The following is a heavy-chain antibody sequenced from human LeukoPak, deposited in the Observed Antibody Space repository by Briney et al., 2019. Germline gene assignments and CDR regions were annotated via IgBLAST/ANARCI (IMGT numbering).Heavy chain of an antibody. Sequence: ASVKVSCKASGYTFTSYGISWVRQAPGQGLEWMGWISAYNGNTNYAQTLQGRVTMTTDTSTSTAYMELRSLRSDDTAVYYCASGDCTNGVCYTAGGYDYWGQGTLVTVSS. CDR1: GYTFTSYG. V-gene: IGHV1-18*01. CDR3: ASGDCTNGVCYTAGGYDY. CDR2: ISAYNGNT. D-gene: IGHD2-8*01. J-gene: IGHJ4*02.